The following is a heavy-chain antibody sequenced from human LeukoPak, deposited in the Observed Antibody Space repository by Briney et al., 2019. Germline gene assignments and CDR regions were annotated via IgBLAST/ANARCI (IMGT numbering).Heavy chain of an antibody. V-gene: IGHV1-2*02. J-gene: IGHJ4*02. CDR3: ARDEPRYGSGAPLY. CDR1: GYTFTGYY. Sequence: ASVKVSCKASGYTFTGYYMHWVRQAPGQGLEWMGWINPNSGGTNYAQKFQGRVTMTRDTSISTAYMELSRLRSDDTAVYYCARDEPRYGSGAPLYWGQGTLVTVSS. D-gene: IGHD3-10*01. CDR2: INPNSGGT.